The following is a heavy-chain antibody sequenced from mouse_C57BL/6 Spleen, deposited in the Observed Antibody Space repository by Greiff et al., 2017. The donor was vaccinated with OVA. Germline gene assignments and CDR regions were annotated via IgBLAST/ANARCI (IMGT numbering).Heavy chain of an antibody. CDR2: IDPGDGDT. Sequence: VQLQQSGPELVKPGASVKISCKASGYAFSSSWMNWVKQRPGKGLEWIGRIDPGDGDTNYNGKFKGKATLTADKSSSTAYMQLSSLTSEDSAVYFCAKDYDYYFDYWGQGTTLTVSS. CDR1: GYAFSSSW. J-gene: IGHJ2*01. D-gene: IGHD2-4*01. CDR3: AKDYDYYFDY. V-gene: IGHV1-82*01.